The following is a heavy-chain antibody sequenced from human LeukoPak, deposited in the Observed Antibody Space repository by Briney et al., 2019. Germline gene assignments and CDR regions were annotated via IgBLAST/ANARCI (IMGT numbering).Heavy chain of an antibody. D-gene: IGHD5-18*01. J-gene: IGHJ4*02. CDR3: ARDRAMADY. Sequence: ASVKVSCKASGYIFTIYPIHWVRQAPGQRLEWMGWINTGNGNTKYSQKFEGRVTVTRDTSATAAYKELSSLRSEDTAVYYCARDRAMADYWGQGTLVTVSS. CDR1: GYIFTIYP. V-gene: IGHV1-3*04. CDR2: INTGNGNT.